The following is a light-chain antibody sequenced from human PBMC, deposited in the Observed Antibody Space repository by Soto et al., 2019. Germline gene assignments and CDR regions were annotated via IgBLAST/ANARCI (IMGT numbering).Light chain of an antibody. CDR1: QDIRNF. CDR3: QQYGDFPPLT. Sequence: DIQMTQSPSSLSASVGDRVTITCQASQDIRNFLNWYQQKAGKAPRLLIYDASHLQTGVPSRFSGSGSGTDFTFTISSLQPEGIATYYCQQYGDFPPLTFGGGTKVEIK. J-gene: IGKJ4*01. V-gene: IGKV1-33*01. CDR2: DAS.